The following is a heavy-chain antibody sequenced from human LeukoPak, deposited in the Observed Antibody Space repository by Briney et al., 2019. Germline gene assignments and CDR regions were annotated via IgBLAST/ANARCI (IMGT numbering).Heavy chain of an antibody. D-gene: IGHD3-22*01. CDR3: AKADYYDSSGYFYPFDY. Sequence: AGGSLRLSCAASGFTFSSYTMSWVRQAPGKGLEWGSAISGSGGSTYYADSVKVRFTISRDNSKNTLYLQMNSLRAEDTAVYYCAKADYYDSSGYFYPFDYWGQGTLVTVSS. J-gene: IGHJ4*02. V-gene: IGHV3-23*01. CDR2: ISGSGGST. CDR1: GFTFSSYT.